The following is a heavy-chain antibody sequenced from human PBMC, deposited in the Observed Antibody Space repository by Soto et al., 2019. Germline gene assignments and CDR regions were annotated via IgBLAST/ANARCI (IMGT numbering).Heavy chain of an antibody. CDR3: TKGYYGSGSSYFDY. V-gene: IGHV3-9*01. CDR1: GFTVAESA. Sequence: EVQWVESEGGLVQPGGSPRLSCAASGFTVAESAMHWVRQAPGKGLEWVSGISWNSRSIDYADSVKGRFTISRDNAKNSLFLQMNSLRPEDTALYYCTKGYYGSGSSYFDYWSRGALVTVSS. J-gene: IGHJ4*02. CDR2: ISWNSRSI. D-gene: IGHD3-10*01.